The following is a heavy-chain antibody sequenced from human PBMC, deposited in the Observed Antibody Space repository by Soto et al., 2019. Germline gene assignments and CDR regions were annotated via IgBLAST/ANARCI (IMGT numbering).Heavy chain of an antibody. CDR2: IFHSGST. D-gene: IGHD2-2*01. CDR1: GVSISSNNC. V-gene: IGHV4-4*02. Sequence: PSETLSLTCAVSGVSISSNNCWSWIRQPPGKGLEWIGYIFHSGSTYYNPSLKSRVTISVDKSKNQFSLNLSSVTAADTAVYYCARVPDRWGQGTLVTVSS. J-gene: IGHJ5*02. CDR3: ARVPDR.